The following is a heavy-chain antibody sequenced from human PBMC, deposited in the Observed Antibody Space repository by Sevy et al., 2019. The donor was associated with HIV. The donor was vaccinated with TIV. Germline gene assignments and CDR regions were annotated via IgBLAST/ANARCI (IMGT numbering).Heavy chain of an antibody. J-gene: IGHJ4*02. CDR1: GFTFSSYS. D-gene: IGHD3-10*01. V-gene: IGHV3-21*03. CDR2: ISSSSSYR. CDR3: ASYYGAGSYYNRPFDY. Sequence: GGSLRLSCAASGFTFSSYSMNWVRQAPGKGLEWVSSISSSSSYRYYADSVKGRFTISRDNAKNSLYLQMNSLRAEDTAGYYCASYYGAGSYYNRPFDYWGQGTLGTVSS.